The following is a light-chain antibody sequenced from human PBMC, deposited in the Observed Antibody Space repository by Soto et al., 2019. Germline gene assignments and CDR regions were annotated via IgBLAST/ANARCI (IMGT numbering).Light chain of an antibody. V-gene: IGKV1-27*01. J-gene: IGKJ4*01. CDR3: QNYNSAPPAGT. Sequence: DFQMTQSPSSLSASVGDRVTITCRASQGINNHLAWFQQKPGKVPKVLIYAASTLQSGVPSRFSGSGSGTDCTLPISSLQPEDVATYYGQNYNSAPPAGTFGGGTKVESK. CDR2: AAS. CDR1: QGINNH.